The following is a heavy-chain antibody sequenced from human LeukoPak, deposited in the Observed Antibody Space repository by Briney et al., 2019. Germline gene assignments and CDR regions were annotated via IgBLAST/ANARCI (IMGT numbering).Heavy chain of an antibody. CDR3: VKVKHRPWGSAFDGIDI. J-gene: IGHJ3*02. CDR2: ISGSSDNK. D-gene: IGHD7-27*01. V-gene: IGHV3-23*01. CDR1: GFTFSSYA. Sequence: PGGSLRLSCAASGFTFSSYAMSWVRQAPEKGLEWVSSISGSSDNKYYADSVKGRFTISRDNSKKTLYLQTNNLRAEDTAVYYCVKVKHRPWGSAFDGIDIWGQGTMVTASS.